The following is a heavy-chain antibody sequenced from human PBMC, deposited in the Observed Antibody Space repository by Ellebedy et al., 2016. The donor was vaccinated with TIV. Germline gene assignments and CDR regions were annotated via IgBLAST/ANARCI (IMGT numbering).Heavy chain of an antibody. CDR1: GYTFTDYY. D-gene: IGHD5/OR15-5a*01. V-gene: IGHV1-2*02. CDR2: INPNSGGT. CDR3: TRDLTNIVSGDY. Sequence: AASVTVSCKTSGYTFTDYYIHWVRQPRGQGLEWMAWINPNSGGTNYAQKFQGRVIVTSDTSTSTAFLELSRLRSDDTAVYYCTRDLTNIVSGDYWGQGTLVTVSS. J-gene: IGHJ4*02.